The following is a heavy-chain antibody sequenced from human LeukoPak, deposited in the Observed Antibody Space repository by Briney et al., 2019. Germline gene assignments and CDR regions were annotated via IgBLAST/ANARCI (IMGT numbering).Heavy chain of an antibody. D-gene: IGHD2-8*02. Sequence: PGGSLRLSCAASGFTFSDYYMSWIRQAPGKGLEWVSYISSSGSTIYYADPVKGRFAISRDNSQNMVFLQMNILRAEDAARYFCAKATMRSCKGAFCYPFDCWGQGALVAVSS. J-gene: IGHJ4*02. CDR1: GFTFSDYY. CDR2: ISSSGSTI. CDR3: AKATMRSCKGAFCYPFDC. V-gene: IGHV3-11*01.